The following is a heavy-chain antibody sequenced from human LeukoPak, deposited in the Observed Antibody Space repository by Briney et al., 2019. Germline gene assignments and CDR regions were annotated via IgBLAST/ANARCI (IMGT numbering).Heavy chain of an antibody. D-gene: IGHD6-6*01. CDR3: ASRPIAALGRFLGQIDY. J-gene: IGHJ4*02. CDR1: GGSISSSSYY. Sequence: SETLSLTCTVSGGSISSSSYYWGWIRQPPGKGLEWIGSIYYSGSTYYNPSLKSRVTISVDTSKNQFSLKLSSVTAADTAVYYCASRPIAALGRFLGQIDYWGQGILVTVSS. CDR2: IYYSGST. V-gene: IGHV4-39*01.